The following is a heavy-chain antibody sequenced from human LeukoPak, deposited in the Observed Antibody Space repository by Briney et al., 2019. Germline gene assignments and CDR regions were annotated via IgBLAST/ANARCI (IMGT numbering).Heavy chain of an antibody. J-gene: IGHJ4*02. D-gene: IGHD1-1*01. CDR1: GFTFSTHV. V-gene: IGHV3-23*01. CDR2: VNAGGDET. Sequence: GGSLRLSCAASGFTFSTHVMTWVRQAPGKGLEWVSTVNAGGDETHYTDSVRGRFTIFRDNSKNTAYLQMNSLRADDTAVYYCAKGGYYNFADWGQGTLVPVSS. CDR3: AKGGYYNFAD.